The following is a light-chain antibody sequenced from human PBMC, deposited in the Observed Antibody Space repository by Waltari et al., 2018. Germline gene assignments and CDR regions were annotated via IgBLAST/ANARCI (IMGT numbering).Light chain of an antibody. CDR3: QHHFRLPAT. Sequence: IMLPQSPGTLSLSSGERATLSCRASQSISRYLAWYQQKPGKAPRLLIYGASTRATGIPDRFSGSGSGTDFSLTISGLEPEDSAVYYCQHHFRLPATFGQGTKVEIK. CDR2: GAS. CDR1: QSISRY. V-gene: IGKV3-20*01. J-gene: IGKJ1*01.